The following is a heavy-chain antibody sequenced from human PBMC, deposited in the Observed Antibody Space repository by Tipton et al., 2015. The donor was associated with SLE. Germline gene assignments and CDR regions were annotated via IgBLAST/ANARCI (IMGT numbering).Heavy chain of an antibody. V-gene: IGHV4-4*08. CDR3: ARLAVAGMWYYFDF. Sequence: LSLTCTVSGGSISSYYWSWIRQSPGKGLEWIGYIYTSGSTNYNPSLKSRVTISVDTSKNQFSLKLSSVTAADTAVYYCARLAVAGMWYYFDFWGQGAPVTVSS. CDR1: GGSISSYY. CDR2: IYTSGST. D-gene: IGHD6-19*01. J-gene: IGHJ4*02.